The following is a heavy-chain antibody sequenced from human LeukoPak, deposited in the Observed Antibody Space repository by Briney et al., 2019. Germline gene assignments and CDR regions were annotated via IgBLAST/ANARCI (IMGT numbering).Heavy chain of an antibody. V-gene: IGHV3-23*01. CDR3: ARDWADIVVVPAAYYYYYMDV. D-gene: IGHD2-2*01. CDR1: GFTFSSYA. CDR2: ISGSGGST. Sequence: GGSLRLSCAASGFTFSSYAMSWVRQAPGKGLEWVSAISGSGGSTYYADSVKGRFTISRDNAKNSLYLQMNSLRAEDTAVYYCARDWADIVVVPAAYYYYYMDVWGKGTTVTVSS. J-gene: IGHJ6*03.